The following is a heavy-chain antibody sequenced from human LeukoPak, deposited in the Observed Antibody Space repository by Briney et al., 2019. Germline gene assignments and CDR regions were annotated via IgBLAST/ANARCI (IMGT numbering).Heavy chain of an antibody. CDR1: GFTFSDYY. J-gene: IGHJ4*02. D-gene: IGHD4/OR15-4a*01. CDR3: ARRAGAYSHPYDY. V-gene: IGHV3-11*01. Sequence: GGSLRLSCTASGFTFSDYYMSWIRQAPGKGLEWVSYISSSGSTIYYADSVKGRFTISRDNAKNSLYLQMNSLRAEDTAVYYCARRAGAYSHPYDYWGQGTLVTVSS. CDR2: ISSSGSTI.